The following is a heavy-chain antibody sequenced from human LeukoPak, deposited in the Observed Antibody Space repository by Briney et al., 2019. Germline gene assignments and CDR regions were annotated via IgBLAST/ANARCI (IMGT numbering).Heavy chain of an antibody. CDR2: INSDGSST. CDR3: TFSSYGDHVGVDAFDI. J-gene: IGHJ3*02. D-gene: IGHD4-17*01. Sequence: GGSLRLSCAASGFTFSSYWMHWVRQAPGKGLVWVSRINSDGSSTNYADSVKGRFTISRDNAKNTLYLQMNSLRAEDTAVYYCTFSSYGDHVGVDAFDIWGQGTMVTVSA. V-gene: IGHV3-74*01. CDR1: GFTFSSYW.